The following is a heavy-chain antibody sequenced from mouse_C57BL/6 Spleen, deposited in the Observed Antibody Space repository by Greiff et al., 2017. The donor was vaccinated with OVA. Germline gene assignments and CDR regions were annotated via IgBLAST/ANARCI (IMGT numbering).Heavy chain of an antibody. CDR1: GYSITSGYY. Sequence: EVHLVESGPGLVKPSQSLSLTCSVTGYSITSGYYWNWIRQFPGNKLEWMGYISYDGSNNYNPSLKNRISITRDTSKNQLFLKLHSVTTEDTATYYCGRGDGLYYYAMDYWGQGTSVTVSS. J-gene: IGHJ4*01. CDR2: ISYDGSN. D-gene: IGHD1-1*01. CDR3: GRGDGLYYYAMDY. V-gene: IGHV3-6*01.